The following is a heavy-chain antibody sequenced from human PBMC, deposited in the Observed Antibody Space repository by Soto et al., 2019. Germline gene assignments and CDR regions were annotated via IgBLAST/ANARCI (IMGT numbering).Heavy chain of an antibody. Sequence: ASMKVSCKASGGTFNSDTITWVRQAPGQGLEWMGVIIPISDTAHYANNFQGRVTITADESKSTVYMELSSLRSEDTAVYYCATLVPAPIKLYPRIGWFYXWGQGTLFTVSX. D-gene: IGHD2-2*02. CDR2: IIPISDTA. CDR1: GGTFNSDT. V-gene: IGHV1-69*13. J-gene: IGHJ5*02. CDR3: ATLVPAPIKLYPRIGWFYX.